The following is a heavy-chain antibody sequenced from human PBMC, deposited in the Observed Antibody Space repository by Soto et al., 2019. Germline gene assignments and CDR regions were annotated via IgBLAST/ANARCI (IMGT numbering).Heavy chain of an antibody. D-gene: IGHD2-2*01. CDR1: GYAFTSYW. J-gene: IGHJ5*02. CDR3: ARGYCTTTICDPWFDP. Sequence: GESLKISCKGSGYAFTSYWIAWVRQMPGKGLEWMGIIYPGDSDTRYSPSFQGQVTISADKSITTAYLQWSSLKASDTAMYYCARGYCTTTICDPWFDPWGQGTLVTVSS. CDR2: IYPGDSDT. V-gene: IGHV5-51*01.